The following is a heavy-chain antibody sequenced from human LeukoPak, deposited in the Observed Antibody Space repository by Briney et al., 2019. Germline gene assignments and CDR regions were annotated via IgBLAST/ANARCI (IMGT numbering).Heavy chain of an antibody. Sequence: PSETLSLTCTVSGGSISPYYWSGIRQPPGKGLEWLGYIYYSGNTEYKPSLKSRVAMSVDTSKNQFSLRLSSVTAADTAVYYCARSTGSTMFIDYWGQGTLVTVSS. D-gene: IGHD3-10*02. V-gene: IGHV4-59*01. CDR1: GGSISPYY. J-gene: IGHJ4*02. CDR2: IYYSGNT. CDR3: ARSTGSTMFIDY.